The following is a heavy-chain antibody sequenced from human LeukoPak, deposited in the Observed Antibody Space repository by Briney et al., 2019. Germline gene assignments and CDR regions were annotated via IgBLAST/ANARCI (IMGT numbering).Heavy chain of an antibody. CDR3: ARGQRVVPAVPAPNDY. Sequence: GGSLRLSYAASGFTFSSYAMHWVRQAPGKGLEWVAVISYDGSNKYYADSVKGRFTISRDNSKNTLYLQMNSLRAEDTAVYYCARGQRVVPAVPAPNDYWGQGTLVTVSS. V-gene: IGHV3-30*04. CDR1: GFTFSSYA. CDR2: ISYDGSNK. D-gene: IGHD2-2*01. J-gene: IGHJ4*02.